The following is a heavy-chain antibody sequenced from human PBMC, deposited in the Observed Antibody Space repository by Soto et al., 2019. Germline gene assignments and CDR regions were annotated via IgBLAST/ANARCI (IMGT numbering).Heavy chain of an antibody. J-gene: IGHJ6*02. CDR2: IKYNSGGT. V-gene: IGHV1-2*02. CDR1: RNSFIDYY. D-gene: IGHD1-1*01. Sequence: QVELVQSGAEVRKPGASVKVSCKASRNSFIDYYIHWVRQAPGQGLEWMGWIKYNSGGTKYAQRFQGRVTMTRDTSISTIYMELSRLKSDDTAVYYCAREDYNWNDYYYYGMDVWGQGTTVIVSS. CDR3: AREDYNWNDYYYYGMDV.